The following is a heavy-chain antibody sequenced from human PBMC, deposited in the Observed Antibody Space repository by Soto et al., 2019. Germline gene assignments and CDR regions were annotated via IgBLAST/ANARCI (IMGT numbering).Heavy chain of an antibody. CDR2: INAGNGNT. V-gene: IGHV1-3*01. Sequence: QVQLVQSGAEVKKPGASVKVSCKASGYTFTSYAMHWVRQAPGQRLEWMGWINAGNGNTKYSQKFQGRVTITRDTSASTAYMELSSLRSEDTAVYYCAIIAGYGDYFDYWGQGTLVTVSS. D-gene: IGHD4-17*01. J-gene: IGHJ4*02. CDR3: AIIAGYGDYFDY. CDR1: GYTFTSYA.